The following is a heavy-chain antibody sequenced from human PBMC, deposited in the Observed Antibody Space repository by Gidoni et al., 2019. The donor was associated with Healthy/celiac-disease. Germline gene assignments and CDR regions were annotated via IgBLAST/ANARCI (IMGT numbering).Heavy chain of an antibody. Sequence: QLQLQESGPGLVKPSETLSLTCTVSGGSISSSSYYWGWLRQPPGKGLEWIGSIYYSGSTYYNPSLKSRVTISVYTSKNQSSLKLSSVTAADTAVYYCARHSLREWWTLPFDYWGQGTLVTVSS. V-gene: IGHV4-39*01. CDR3: ARHSLREWWTLPFDY. J-gene: IGHJ4*02. CDR1: GGSISSSSYY. CDR2: IYYSGST. D-gene: IGHD2-15*01.